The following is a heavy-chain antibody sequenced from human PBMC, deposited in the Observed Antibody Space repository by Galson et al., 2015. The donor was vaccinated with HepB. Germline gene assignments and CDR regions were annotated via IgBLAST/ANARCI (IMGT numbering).Heavy chain of an antibody. D-gene: IGHD2-8*01. CDR3: ARGTDIIREPASRRYYYGVDV. V-gene: IGHV3-7*03. CDR1: GFSLRDYW. CDR2: IREVGNLQ. J-gene: IGHJ6*02. Sequence: SLRLSCAASGFSLRDYWMNWVRQAPGKGLEWVANIREVGNLQYYVDSVKGRFTISRDNAKNSLSLYMNSLRAEDTAVYSCARGTDIIREPASRRYYYGVDVWGQGTTVTVSS.